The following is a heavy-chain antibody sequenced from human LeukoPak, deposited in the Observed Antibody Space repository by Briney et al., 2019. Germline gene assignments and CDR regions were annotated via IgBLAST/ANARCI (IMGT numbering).Heavy chain of an antibody. CDR2: ISAYNGNT. J-gene: IGHJ4*02. D-gene: IGHD3-22*01. V-gene: IGHV1-18*01. Sequence: GASVKVSCKASGYTFTSYGISWVRQAPGQGLEWMGWISAYNGNTNYAQKLQGRVTMTTDTSTSTAYMELRSLRSDDTAVYYCARVSYDSSGYSPIDYWGQGTLVTVSS. CDR1: GYTFTSYG. CDR3: ARVSYDSSGYSPIDY.